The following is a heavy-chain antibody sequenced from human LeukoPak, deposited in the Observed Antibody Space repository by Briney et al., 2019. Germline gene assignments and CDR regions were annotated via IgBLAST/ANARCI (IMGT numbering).Heavy chain of an antibody. J-gene: IGHJ6*02. CDR3: ARERSLGYYYYGMDV. CDR1: RGTFSSYA. Sequence: SVKVSCKASRGTFSSYAISWVRQAPGQGHEWIGRIIPVLGIANYAQKFQGRVTITADKSTSTAYMELSSLRSEDTAVYYCARERSLGYYYYGMDVWGQGTTVTVSS. V-gene: IGHV1-69*04. CDR2: IIPVLGIA. D-gene: IGHD3-16*01.